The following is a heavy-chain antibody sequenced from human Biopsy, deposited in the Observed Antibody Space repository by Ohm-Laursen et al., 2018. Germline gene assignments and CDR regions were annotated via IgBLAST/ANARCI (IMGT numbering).Heavy chain of an antibody. CDR3: ARGDYFDSNGYFWFDP. CDR2: IFNSAST. D-gene: IGHD3-22*01. J-gene: IGHJ5*02. Sequence: TLSLTCAVSSGSISSGGSYWSWIRQRPGKGLEWIGYIFNSASTYYNPSLKNLITISGDTSKNQFSLKLNSVTAADTAVYYCARGDYFDSNGYFWFDPWGQGTLVTVSS. V-gene: IGHV4-31*01. CDR1: SGSISSGGSY.